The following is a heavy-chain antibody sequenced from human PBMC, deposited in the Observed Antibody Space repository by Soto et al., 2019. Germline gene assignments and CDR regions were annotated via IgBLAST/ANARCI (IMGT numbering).Heavy chain of an antibody. CDR1: GFTISGYG. V-gene: IGHV3-23*01. D-gene: IGHD1-26*01. CDR2: ISGSGGST. CDR3: ANVGALPAY. Sequence: AGSLTLSCAASGFTISGYGMSWVRQAQGKGLEWVSAISGSGGSTYYADSVKGRFTISRDNSKNTLYLQMNSLRAEDTAVYYCANVGALPAYWGQGTLVTVSS. J-gene: IGHJ4*02.